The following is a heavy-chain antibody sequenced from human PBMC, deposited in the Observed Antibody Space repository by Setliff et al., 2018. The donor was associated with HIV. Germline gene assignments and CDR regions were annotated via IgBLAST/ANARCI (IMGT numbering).Heavy chain of an antibody. V-gene: IGHV3-30*02. J-gene: IGHJ3*02. Sequence: GGSLRLSCAASGFNFNTFGMHWVRRAPGKGLEWLATIWFDGGNKWYSDSVKGRFTISRDNSKNTLYLQMNGLRPEDTAVYFCAKGRWERLDAFDIWGQGTMVTVSS. CDR2: IWFDGGNK. CDR1: GFNFNTFG. D-gene: IGHD1-26*01. CDR3: AKGRWERLDAFDI.